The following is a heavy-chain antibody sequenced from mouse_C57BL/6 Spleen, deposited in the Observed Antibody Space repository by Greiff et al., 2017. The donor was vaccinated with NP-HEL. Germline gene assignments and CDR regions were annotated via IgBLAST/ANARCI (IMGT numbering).Heavy chain of an antibody. Sequence: VKLQESGPELVKPGASVKISCKASGYAFSSSWMNWVKQRPGKGLEWIGRIYPGDGDPNYNGQFKGKATLTADKSSSTAYMQLSSLTSEDSAVYFCARTPPITTGVAPGCAYWGQGTLVTVSA. J-gene: IGHJ3*01. CDR2: IYPGDGDP. CDR1: GYAFSSSW. V-gene: IGHV1-82*01. CDR3: ARTPPITTGVAPGCAY. D-gene: IGHD1-1*01.